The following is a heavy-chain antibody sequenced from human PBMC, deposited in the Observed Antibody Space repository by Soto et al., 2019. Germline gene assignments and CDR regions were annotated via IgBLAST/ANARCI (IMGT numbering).Heavy chain of an antibody. V-gene: IGHV4-59*08. CDR2: IYYSGRT. D-gene: IGHD2-15*01. J-gene: IGHJ1*01. CDR3: ASLFRHCSGGSCSACPR. Sequence: PGKGLEWIGYIYYSGRTNYNPSLKSRVTISVDTSKNQFSLKLSSVTAADTAVYYCASLFRHCSGGSCSACPRWCRGTLVPVSS.